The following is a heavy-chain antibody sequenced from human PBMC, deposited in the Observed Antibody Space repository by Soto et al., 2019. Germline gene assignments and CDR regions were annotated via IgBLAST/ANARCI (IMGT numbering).Heavy chain of an antibody. CDR1: GASFSGYY. J-gene: IGHJ4*02. D-gene: IGHD1-1*01. CDR2: INQSGST. Sequence: QVQLQQWGAGLLKPSETLSLSCAVYGASFSGYYWNWIRQPPGKGLEWIGAINQSGSTNYSPSLKTRVTISVDTSKKQFSLRVSSVTAADTAVYYCARRFSGTGRYFDYWGQGTLVTVSS. CDR3: ARRFSGTGRYFDY. V-gene: IGHV4-34*02.